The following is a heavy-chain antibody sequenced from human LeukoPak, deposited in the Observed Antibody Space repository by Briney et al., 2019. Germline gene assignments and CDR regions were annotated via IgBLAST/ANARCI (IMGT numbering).Heavy chain of an antibody. CDR2: ISYDGSNK. V-gene: IGHV3-30-3*01. D-gene: IGHD6-13*01. Sequence: GRSLRLSCAASGFTFSSYAMHWVRQAPGKGLEWVAVISYDGSNKYYADSVKGRFTTSRDNSKNTLYLQMNSLRAEDTAVYYCARDNLEQQLPYFDYWGQGTLVTVSS. CDR3: ARDNLEQQLPYFDY. J-gene: IGHJ4*02. CDR1: GFTFSSYA.